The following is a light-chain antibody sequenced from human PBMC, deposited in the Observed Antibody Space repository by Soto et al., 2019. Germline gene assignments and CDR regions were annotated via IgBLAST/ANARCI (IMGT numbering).Light chain of an antibody. CDR2: GAS. V-gene: IGKV3-15*01. J-gene: IGKJ1*01. CDR3: QRYNNWPET. CDR1: QSVSSN. Sequence: EIVMTQSPATLSVSPGERATLSCRASQSVSSNLAWYQQKPGQAPRLLIYGASTRATGIPARFSGSGSGTELTLTISSLQSEDFAVYYCQRYNNWPETFGQGTKVDIK.